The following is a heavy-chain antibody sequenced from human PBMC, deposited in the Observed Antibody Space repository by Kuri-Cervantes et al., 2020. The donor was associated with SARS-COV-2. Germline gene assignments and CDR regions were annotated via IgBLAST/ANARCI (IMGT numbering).Heavy chain of an antibody. CDR1: GFTFSSYA. CDR2: ISYDGSNK. D-gene: IGHD3-16*01. CDR3: ATAVREPFGGY. J-gene: IGHJ4*02. V-gene: IGHV3-30-3*01. Sequence: GESLKISCAASGFTFSSYAMHWVRQAPGKGLEWVAVISYDGSNKYYADSVKGRFTMSRDNAKNSLYLQMNSLRAVDTAVYYCATAVREPFGGYWGQGTLVTVSS.